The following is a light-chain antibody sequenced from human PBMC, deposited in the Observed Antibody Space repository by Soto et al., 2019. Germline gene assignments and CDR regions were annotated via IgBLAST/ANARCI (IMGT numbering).Light chain of an antibody. CDR2: GAS. J-gene: IGKJ5*01. V-gene: IGKV3-20*01. CDR3: QQYGSSLPIT. CDR1: QSVSSSY. Sequence: EIVLTQSPGTLSLSPGERATRSCRASQSVSSSYLAWYQQKPGQAPRLLIYGASSRATGIPDRFSGSGSGTDFTLTISKLEPEDFAVYYCQQYGSSLPITFGQGTRLEIK.